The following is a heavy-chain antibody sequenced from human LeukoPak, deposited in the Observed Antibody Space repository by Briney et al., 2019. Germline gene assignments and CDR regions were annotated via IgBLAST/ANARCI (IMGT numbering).Heavy chain of an antibody. D-gene: IGHD6-13*01. Sequence: KTGGSLRLSCAASGFTFSDYYMSWIRQAPGKGLEWVSDISSTSIYTNYADSVRGRFTISRDNAKNSLYLQMNSLRAEDTAVYYCAREDGYSSSLYSDYWGQGTLVTLSS. CDR3: AREDGYSSSLYSDY. CDR1: GFTFSDYY. CDR2: ISSTSIYT. V-gene: IGHV3-11*05. J-gene: IGHJ4*02.